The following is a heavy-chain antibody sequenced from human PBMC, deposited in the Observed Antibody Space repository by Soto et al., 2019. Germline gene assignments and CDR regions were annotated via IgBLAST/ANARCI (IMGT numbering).Heavy chain of an antibody. D-gene: IGHD5-18*01. V-gene: IGHV3-30*18. CDR2: ISYDGSDK. Sequence: QVQLVESGGGVVQPGRSLRLSCAASGFTFSFYGMHWVRQAPGKGLEWVTVISYDGSDKYYADSVKGRLTISRDNSKNTLYLQMNSLRAEDTAVYYCTKERRYSFDAFDIWSQGTMVTVSS. CDR1: GFTFSFYG. CDR3: TKERRYSFDAFDI. J-gene: IGHJ3*02.